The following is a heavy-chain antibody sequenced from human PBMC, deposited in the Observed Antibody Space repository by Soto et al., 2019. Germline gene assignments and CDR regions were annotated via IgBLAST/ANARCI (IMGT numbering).Heavy chain of an antibody. Sequence: EVQLLESGGGLVQPGGSLRLSCAASGFTFSSYAMSWVRQAPGKGLEWVSAISGSGGSTYYADSVKGRFTISRDNSKNTLYLQMNSLGAEDTAVYYCAKAAFMITFGGVIVTVYYFDYWGQGTLVTVSP. D-gene: IGHD3-16*02. CDR1: GFTFSSYA. CDR3: AKAAFMITFGGVIVTVYYFDY. V-gene: IGHV3-23*01. CDR2: ISGSGGST. J-gene: IGHJ4*02.